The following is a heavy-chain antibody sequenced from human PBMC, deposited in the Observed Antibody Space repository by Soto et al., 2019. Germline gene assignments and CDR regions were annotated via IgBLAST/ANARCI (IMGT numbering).Heavy chain of an antibody. D-gene: IGHD3-10*01. J-gene: IGHJ4*02. Sequence: GGSLRLSCAASGFTFSSYAMSWVRQAPGKGLEWVSAISGSGGSTYYADSVKGRFTISRDNSKNTLYLQMNSLRAEDTAVYYCAKDRAWYYGSGSYYRDFDYWGQGTLVTVSS. CDR1: GFTFSSYA. CDR3: AKDRAWYYGSGSYYRDFDY. V-gene: IGHV3-23*01. CDR2: ISGSGGST.